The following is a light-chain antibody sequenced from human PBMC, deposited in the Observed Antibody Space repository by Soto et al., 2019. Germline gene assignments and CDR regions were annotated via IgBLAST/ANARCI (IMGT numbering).Light chain of an antibody. J-gene: IGKJ4*01. V-gene: IGKV3-15*01. CDR3: QQYNVWPLT. CDR2: DAS. CDR1: QSVSSN. Sequence: EIVMTQSPATLSVSPGERATLSCRASQSVSSNLAWYQQKPGQTLKLLIYDASTRATGIPARFSGSGSGTEFALTISSLQSEDFAVYYCQQYNVWPLTFGGGTKVEFK.